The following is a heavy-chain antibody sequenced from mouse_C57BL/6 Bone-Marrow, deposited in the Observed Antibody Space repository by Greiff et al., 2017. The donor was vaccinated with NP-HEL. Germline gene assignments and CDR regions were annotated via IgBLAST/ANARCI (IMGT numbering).Heavy chain of an antibody. CDR1: GFSLTSYG. V-gene: IGHV2-5*01. D-gene: IGHD3-1*01. Sequence: QVQLQQSGPGLVQPSQSLSITCTVSGFSLTSYGVHWVRQSPGKGLEWLGVIWRGGSTDYNAAFMSRLSITNDNSQSQVFFKMSSLQADDTAIYYCAKRDTRGFAYWGQGTLVTVSA. J-gene: IGHJ3*01. CDR3: AKRDTRGFAY. CDR2: IWRGGST.